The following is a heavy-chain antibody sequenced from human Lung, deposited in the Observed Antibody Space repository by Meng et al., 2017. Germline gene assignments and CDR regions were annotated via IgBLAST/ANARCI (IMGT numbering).Heavy chain of an antibody. CDR3: ARFETVGVATGDF. CDR2: ISSDSRYI. CDR1: GFTFRNYS. D-gene: IGHD2-15*01. Sequence: EVQLVESGGGRGTPGGALRRSCAASGFTFRNYSMNRVRQAPGKGLEWVSSISSDSRYIFYADSVKGRFTISRDNAKNSLYLLMIGLRPEDTAVFYCARFETVGVATGDFWGQGTLVTVSS. J-gene: IGHJ4*02. V-gene: IGHV3-21*01.